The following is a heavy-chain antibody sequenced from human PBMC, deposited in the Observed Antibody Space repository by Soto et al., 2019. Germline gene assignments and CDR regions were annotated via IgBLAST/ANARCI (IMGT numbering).Heavy chain of an antibody. CDR1: GGSISSSSYY. Sequence: SETLSLTCTVSGGSISSSSYYWGWIRQPPGKGLEWIGSIYYSGSTYYNPSLKSRVTISVDTSKNQFSLKLSSVTAADTAVYYCARRPAARPTYFDYWGQGILVTVSS. CDR3: ARRPAARPTYFDY. V-gene: IGHV4-39*01. J-gene: IGHJ4*02. CDR2: IYYSGST. D-gene: IGHD6-6*01.